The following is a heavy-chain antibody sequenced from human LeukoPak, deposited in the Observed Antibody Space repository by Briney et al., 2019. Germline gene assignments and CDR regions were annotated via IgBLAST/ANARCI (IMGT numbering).Heavy chain of an antibody. CDR1: GFTFSSYA. V-gene: IGHV3-23*01. CDR3: AKASAARLNYFDY. D-gene: IGHD6-19*01. J-gene: IGHJ4*02. Sequence: PGGSLRLPCAASGFTFSSYAMSWVRQAPGKGLEWVSAISGSGGSTYYADSVKGRFTISRDNSKNTLYLQMNSLRAEDTAVYYCAKASAARLNYFDYWGQGTLVTVSS. CDR2: ISGSGGST.